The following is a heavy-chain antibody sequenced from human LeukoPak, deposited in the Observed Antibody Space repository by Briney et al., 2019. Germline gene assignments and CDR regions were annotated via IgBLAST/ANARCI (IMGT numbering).Heavy chain of an antibody. CDR3: AQSPQRYYYDSSGYYFIDY. J-gene: IGHJ4*02. Sequence: SETLSLTCTVSGGSISSGDYYWSWIRQPPGKGLEWIGYIYYSGSTYYNPSLKSRVTISVDTSKNQFSLKLSSVTAADTAVYYCAQSPQRYYYDSSGYYFIDYWGQGTLVTVSS. V-gene: IGHV4-30-4*01. CDR2: IYYSGST. D-gene: IGHD3-22*01. CDR1: GGSISSGDYY.